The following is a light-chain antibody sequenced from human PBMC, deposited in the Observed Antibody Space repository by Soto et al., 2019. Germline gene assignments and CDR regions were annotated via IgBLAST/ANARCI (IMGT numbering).Light chain of an antibody. CDR2: GAS. CDR1: QSVGSN. Sequence: EIVMTQSPATLSVSPGERASLSCRASQSVGSNLAWYQQTAGQAPRLLIYGASTRATGIPARFSGSGSGTDFTLTISSLQSEYFAVYSCQQYTNWPYTFGQGTKLEIK. CDR3: QQYTNWPYT. J-gene: IGKJ2*01. V-gene: IGKV3-15*01.